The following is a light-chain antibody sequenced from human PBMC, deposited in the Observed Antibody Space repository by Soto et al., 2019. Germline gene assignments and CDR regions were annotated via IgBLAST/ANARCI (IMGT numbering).Light chain of an antibody. CDR2: AAS. CDR3: QQYYSYPLT. CDR1: QGISSY. Sequence: AIRMTQSPSSFSASTGDRVTITCRPSQGISSYLAWYQQKPGKAPKLLIYAASTLQSGVPSRFSGSGSGTDFTLTISCLQSEDFATYYRQQYYSYPLTFGGGTKVEIK. J-gene: IGKJ4*01. V-gene: IGKV1-8*01.